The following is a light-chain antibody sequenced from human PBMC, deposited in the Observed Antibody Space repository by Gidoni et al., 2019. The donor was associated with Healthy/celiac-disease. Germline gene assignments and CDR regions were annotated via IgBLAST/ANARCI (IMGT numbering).Light chain of an antibody. CDR2: AAS. CDR3: QKYNNARAFT. Sequence: DIQMTQSPSSLSASVGDRVTITCRASQGLSNYLAWYQQKPGKVPKLLIYAASTLQSVVPSRFSGSGSWTDFTLTISSLQPEDVATYYCQKYNNARAFTFGQGTKVEIK. J-gene: IGKJ1*01. CDR1: QGLSNY. V-gene: IGKV1-27*01.